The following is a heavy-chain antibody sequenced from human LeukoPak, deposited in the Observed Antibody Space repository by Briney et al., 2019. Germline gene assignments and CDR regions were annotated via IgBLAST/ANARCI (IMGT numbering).Heavy chain of an antibody. CDR3: ARDRSGSDYGMDV. J-gene: IGHJ6*04. CDR2: ISSSSSYI. Sequence: GGSLRLSCAASGLTFSSYSMNWVRQAPGKGLAGVSSISSSSSYIYYADSVKGRFTISRDNAKNSLYLQMNSLRAEDTAVYYCARDRSGSDYGMDVWGKGTTVTVSS. CDR1: GLTFSSYS. D-gene: IGHD3-10*01. V-gene: IGHV3-21*01.